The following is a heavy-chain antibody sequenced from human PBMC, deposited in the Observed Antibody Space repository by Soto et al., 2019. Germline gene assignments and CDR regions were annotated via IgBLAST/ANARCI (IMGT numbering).Heavy chain of an antibody. CDR2: ISGSGGST. J-gene: IGHJ4*02. D-gene: IGHD3-16*01. CDR1: GFTFSSYA. CDR3: AKADVWGYYFDY. Sequence: LRLSCAASGFTFSSYAMSWVRQAPGKGLEWVSAISGSGGSTYYADSVKGRFTISRDNSKNTLYLQMNSLRAEDTAVYYCAKADVWGYYFDYWGQGTLVTVSS. V-gene: IGHV3-23*01.